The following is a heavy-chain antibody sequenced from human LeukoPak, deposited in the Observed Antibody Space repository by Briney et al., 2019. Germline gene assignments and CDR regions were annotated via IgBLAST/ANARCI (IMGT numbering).Heavy chain of an antibody. J-gene: IGHJ4*02. CDR3: ARESVERRFDY. D-gene: IGHD5-24*01. Sequence: SQTLSLTCAISGDSVSTNNAAWNWIRQSRSRGLXXXGRTQCTSERSFDHASSMEGRITVNPDTSKNQFSLQLSSVTPEDTAVYYCARESVERRFDYWGQGILVTVSS. CDR1: GDSVSTNNAA. CDR2: TQCTSERSF. V-gene: IGHV6-1*01.